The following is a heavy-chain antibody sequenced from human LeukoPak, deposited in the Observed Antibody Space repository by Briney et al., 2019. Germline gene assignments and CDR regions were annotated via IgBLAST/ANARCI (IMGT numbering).Heavy chain of an antibody. CDR2: IIPIFGTA. CDR1: GGTFSSYA. J-gene: IGHJ4*02. V-gene: IGHV1-69*13. CDR3: ARGATYPTPVDY. Sequence: ASVKVSCKASGGTFSSYAISWVRQAPGQGLEWMGGIIPIFGTANHAQKFQGRVTITADESTSTAYMELRSLRSDDTAVYYCARGATYPTPVDYWGQGTLVTVSS. D-gene: IGHD1-26*01.